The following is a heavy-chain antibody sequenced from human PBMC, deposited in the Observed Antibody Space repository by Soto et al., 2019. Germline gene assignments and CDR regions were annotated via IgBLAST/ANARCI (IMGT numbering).Heavy chain of an antibody. CDR3: ARGGSAGGLDV. CDR1: GAPISVFY. J-gene: IGHJ6*02. Sequence: QMQLQESGPGVVKPSETLSLTCTVSGAPISVFYWTWIRQAPGKGLEWIGYLYYTGNTNYNPSLKXRVAMSRETAIKHFSLALRAAIAAVAAMDFCARGGSAGGLDVCGQGTTVTVSS. D-gene: IGHD3-10*01. V-gene: IGHV4-59*01. CDR2: LYYTGNT.